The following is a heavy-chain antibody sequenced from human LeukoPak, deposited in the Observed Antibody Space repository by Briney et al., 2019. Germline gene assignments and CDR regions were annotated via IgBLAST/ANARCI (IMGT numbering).Heavy chain of an antibody. D-gene: IGHD3-10*01. J-gene: IGHJ4*02. CDR3: AKADSYYGSGSYYQFDY. CDR2: IRYDGSNK. CDR1: GFTSSSYA. V-gene: IGHV3-30*02. Sequence: GGSLRLSCAASGFTSSSYAMHWVRQAPGKGLEWVAFIRYDGSNKYYADSVKGRFTISRDNSKNTLYLQMNSLRAEDTAVYYCAKADSYYGSGSYYQFDYWGQGTLVTVSS.